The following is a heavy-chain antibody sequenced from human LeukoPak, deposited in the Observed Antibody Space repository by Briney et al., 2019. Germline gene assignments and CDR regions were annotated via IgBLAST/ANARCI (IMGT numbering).Heavy chain of an antibody. CDR1: GFTFDDYA. Sequence: PGRSLRLSCAVSGFTFDDYAMHWVRQAPGKGLEWVSGISWNSGSIGYADSVKGRFTISRDNAKNSLYLQMNSLRAEDTALYYCARGEWYFDYWGQGTLVTVPS. D-gene: IGHD3-16*01. CDR2: ISWNSGSI. CDR3: ARGEWYFDY. J-gene: IGHJ4*02. V-gene: IGHV3-9*01.